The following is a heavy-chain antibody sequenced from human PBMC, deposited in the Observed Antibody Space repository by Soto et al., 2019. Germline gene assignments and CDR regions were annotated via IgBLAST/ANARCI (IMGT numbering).Heavy chain of an antibody. Sequence: SETLSLTCTVSGGSISSYYWSLIRQPPGKGLEWIGYIYYSGSTNYNPSLKSRVTISVDTSKNQFSLKLSSVTAADTAVYYRARSPDTSQFYFDYWGQGTLVTVSS. CDR3: ARSPDTSQFYFDY. D-gene: IGHD3-3*01. CDR1: GGSISSYY. V-gene: IGHV4-59*01. J-gene: IGHJ4*02. CDR2: IYYSGST.